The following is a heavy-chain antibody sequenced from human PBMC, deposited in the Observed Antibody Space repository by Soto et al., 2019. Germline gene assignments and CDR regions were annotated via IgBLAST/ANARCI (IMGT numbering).Heavy chain of an antibody. CDR2: ISYDGSNK. CDR1: GFTFSSYG. CDR3: AKDFGLLWFGELLPNWFDP. V-gene: IGHV3-30*18. Sequence: ESGGGVVQPGRSLRLSCAASGFTFSSYGMHWVRQAPGKGLEWVAVISYDGSNKYYADSVKGRFTISRDNSKNTLYLQMNSLRAEDTAVYYCAKDFGLLWFGELLPNWFDPWGQGTLVTVSS. J-gene: IGHJ5*02. D-gene: IGHD3-10*01.